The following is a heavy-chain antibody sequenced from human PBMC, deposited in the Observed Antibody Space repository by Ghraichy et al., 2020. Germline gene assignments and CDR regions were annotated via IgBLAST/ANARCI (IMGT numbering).Heavy chain of an antibody. V-gene: IGHV4-59*01. CDR3: AGDTTDYDFWSGSSYYHYMYV. CDR1: GGSISSYY. CDR2: IYYSGST. Sequence: SETLSLTCTVSGGSISSYYWSWIRQPPGKGLEWIGYIYYSGSTNYNPSLKSRVTISVDKTKNQFSLKLSSVTAAATDVYYCAGDTTDYDFWSGSSYYHYMYVWGKGTTVTVSS. D-gene: IGHD3-3*01. J-gene: IGHJ6*03.